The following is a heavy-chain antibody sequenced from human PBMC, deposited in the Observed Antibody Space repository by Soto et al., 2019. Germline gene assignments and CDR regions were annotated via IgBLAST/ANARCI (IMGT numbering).Heavy chain of an antibody. D-gene: IGHD6-25*01. J-gene: IGHJ4*02. CDR3: ARDSRRQGYLDF. CDR1: GFTFSSYS. CDR2: ISSSSSYI. Sequence: EVQLVESGGGLVKPGGSLRLSCAASGFTFSSYSMNWVRQAPGKGLEWVSSISSSSSYIYYADSVKGRFTISRDNAKNSLYLQMTGLRAEYTAVYYCARDSRRQGYLDFWGQVNMVTVS. V-gene: IGHV3-21*01.